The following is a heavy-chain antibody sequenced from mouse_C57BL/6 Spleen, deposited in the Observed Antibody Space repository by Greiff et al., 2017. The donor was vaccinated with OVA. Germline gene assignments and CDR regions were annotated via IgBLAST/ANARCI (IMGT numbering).Heavy chain of an antibody. Sequence: VKLQQPGAELVKPGASVKLSCKASGYTFTSYWMHWVKQRPGQGLEWIGMIHPNSGSTNYNEKFKSKATLTVDKSSSTAYMQLSSLTSEDSAVYYCAPYDYDGAWFAYWGQGTLVTVSA. CDR3: APYDYDGAWFAY. CDR1: GYTFTSYW. CDR2: IHPNSGST. V-gene: IGHV1-64*01. J-gene: IGHJ3*01. D-gene: IGHD2-4*01.